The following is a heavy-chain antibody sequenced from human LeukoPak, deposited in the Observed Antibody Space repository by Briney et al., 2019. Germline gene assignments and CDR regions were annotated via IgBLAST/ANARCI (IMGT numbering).Heavy chain of an antibody. CDR2: IYTSGST. CDR3: ARDSGPTGLDY. V-gene: IGHV4-61*02. D-gene: IGHD1-1*01. J-gene: IGHJ4*02. Sequence: SETLSLTCTVSGGSISSGSYYWSWIRQPAGKGLEWIGRIYTSGSTNYNPSLKSRVTISVDTSKNQFSLKLSSVTAADMAVYYCARDSGPTGLDYWGQGTLVTVSS. CDR1: GGSISSGSYY.